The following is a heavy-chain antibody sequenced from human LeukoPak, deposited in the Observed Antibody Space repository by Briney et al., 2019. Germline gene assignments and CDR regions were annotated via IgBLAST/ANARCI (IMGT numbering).Heavy chain of an antibody. V-gene: IGHV1-18*04. D-gene: IGHD2-21*01. Sequence: ASVKVSCKTSGYSFSDYGISWMRQAPGQGLEWMGWTGTNNGNINYAQKFQGRVTMTTDTSKTAYMELRSLRYDDTAVYFCAREIGGAMTYSDAFDIWGQGTMVTVSS. CDR2: TGTNNGNI. J-gene: IGHJ3*02. CDR3: AREIGGAMTYSDAFDI. CDR1: GYSFSDYG.